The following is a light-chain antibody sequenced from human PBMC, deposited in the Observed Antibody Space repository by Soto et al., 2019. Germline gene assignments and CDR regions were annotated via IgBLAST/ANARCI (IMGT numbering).Light chain of an antibody. CDR3: QQYNNWPRT. CDR1: QSVSSN. V-gene: IGKV3-15*01. Sequence: EIVMTQSPATLSLSPGERATISCRASQSVSSNLAWYKQKPGQAPRLLIYGASTRATGIPARFSGSGSGTEFTLTISSLQSEDFEVYYCQQYNNWPRTFGQGTKVDIK. CDR2: GAS. J-gene: IGKJ1*01.